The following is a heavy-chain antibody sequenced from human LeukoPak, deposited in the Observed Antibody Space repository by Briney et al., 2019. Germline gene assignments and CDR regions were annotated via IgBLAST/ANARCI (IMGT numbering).Heavy chain of an antibody. CDR3: ARGRARKVAPMTNLRSPTYYYYYMDV. Sequence: SETLSLTCAVYGGSFSGYYWSWIRQPPGKGLEWIGEINHSGSTNYNPSLKSRVTISVDTSKNQFSLKLSSVTAADTAVYYCARGRARKVAPMTNLRSPTYYYYYMDVWGKGTAVTVSS. CDR2: INHSGST. J-gene: IGHJ6*03. CDR1: GGSFSGYY. V-gene: IGHV4-34*01. D-gene: IGHD5-12*01.